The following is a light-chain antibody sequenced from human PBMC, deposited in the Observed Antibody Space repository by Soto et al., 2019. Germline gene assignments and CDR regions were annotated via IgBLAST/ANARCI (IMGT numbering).Light chain of an antibody. J-gene: IGKJ5*01. CDR2: GAS. CDR3: QQHGTSPGR. Sequence: RTIQSITSRYLAWYQQKPGQAPRLLIYGASNRATGIPERFSVSGSGTEFTLTLRTLQSDESALHYCQQHGTSPGRFGQGTRLEIK. V-gene: IGKV3-20*01. CDR1: QSITSRY.